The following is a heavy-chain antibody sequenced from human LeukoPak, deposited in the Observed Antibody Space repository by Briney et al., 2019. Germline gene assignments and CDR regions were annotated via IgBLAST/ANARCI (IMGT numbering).Heavy chain of an antibody. Sequence: SETLSLTCTVSGGSISSSSYYWGWIRQPPGKGLEWIVSIYCSGSTYYNPSLKRRVTISVDTSKNQFSLKQSSVTAADTAVYYCARRLRYCSGGSCSRTWFDPWGQGTLVTVSS. CDR3: ARRLRYCSGGSCSRTWFDP. CDR1: GGSISSSSYY. V-gene: IGHV4-39*07. D-gene: IGHD2-15*01. CDR2: IYCSGST. J-gene: IGHJ5*02.